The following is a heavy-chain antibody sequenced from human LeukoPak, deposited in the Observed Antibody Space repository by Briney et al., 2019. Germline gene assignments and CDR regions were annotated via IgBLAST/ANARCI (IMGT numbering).Heavy chain of an antibody. CDR1: GGSISSYY. CDR3: AREWLGI. CDR2: INHSGST. V-gene: IGHV4-34*01. Sequence: PSETLSLTCTVSGGSISSYYWSWIRQPPGKGLEWIGEINHSGSTNYNPSLKSRVTISVDTSKNQFSLKLSSVTAADTAVYYCAREWLGIWGQGTMVTVSS. J-gene: IGHJ3*02. D-gene: IGHD6-19*01.